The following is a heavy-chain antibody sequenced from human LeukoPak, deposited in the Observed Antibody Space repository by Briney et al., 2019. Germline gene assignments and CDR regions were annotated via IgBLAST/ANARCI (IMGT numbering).Heavy chain of an antibody. CDR1: GFTFSSFA. V-gene: IGHV3-23*01. CDR2: TSASGGST. D-gene: IGHD1-26*01. Sequence: GGSLRLSCAASGFTFSSFAMSWVRQTPGKGLEWVSGTSASGGSTYYADSVKGRFTISRDNSQNTLYLQMNSLRAEDTAVYYCAKCISGSYPNKPYDYWGQGALVTVSS. J-gene: IGHJ4*02. CDR3: AKCISGSYPNKPYDY.